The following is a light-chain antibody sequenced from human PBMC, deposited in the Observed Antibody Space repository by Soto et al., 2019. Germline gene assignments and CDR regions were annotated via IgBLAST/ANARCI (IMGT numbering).Light chain of an antibody. V-gene: IGKV3-11*01. Sequence: DIVLTQSPATLSLSPGDRATLSCRASQSVGTSLAWYKQQPGQAPRLLIHDAAYRASGIPERFSGSGSGTAFSLSMSSLEPDDFAGYYCQHRSSWPRSCGRGTKVEV. CDR3: QHRSSWPRS. CDR1: QSVGTS. CDR2: DAA. J-gene: IGKJ1*01.